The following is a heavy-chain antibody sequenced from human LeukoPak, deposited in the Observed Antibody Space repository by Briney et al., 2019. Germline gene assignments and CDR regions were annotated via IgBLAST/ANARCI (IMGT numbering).Heavy chain of an antibody. CDR1: GYTFTGYH. J-gene: IGHJ4*02. CDR2: INPSSGGT. D-gene: IGHD2-21*02. CDR3: ARSPYCGGDCYIYYFDY. Sequence: ASVKVSCKASGYTFTGYHMHWVRQAPGQGLEWMGWINPSSGGTNYAQKFQGWVTMTRDTSISTAYMELSRLRSDDTAVYYCARSPYCGGDCYIYYFDYWGQGTLVTVSS. V-gene: IGHV1-2*04.